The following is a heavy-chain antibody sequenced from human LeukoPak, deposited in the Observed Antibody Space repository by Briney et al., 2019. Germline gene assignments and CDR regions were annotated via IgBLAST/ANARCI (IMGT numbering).Heavy chain of an antibody. CDR3: ARAYCSGGDCYSKSNFDS. CDR1: GYTFTAYY. CDR2: INPNSGGT. V-gene: IGHV1-2*02. Sequence: GASAKVSCKASGYTFTAYYMHWVRQAPGQGLEWMGWINPNSGGTNYAQKFQGRVTMTRDTSISTAYMELSRLRFDDTAVYYCARAYCSGGDCYSKSNFDSWGQGTLVTVSS. D-gene: IGHD2-15*01. J-gene: IGHJ4*02.